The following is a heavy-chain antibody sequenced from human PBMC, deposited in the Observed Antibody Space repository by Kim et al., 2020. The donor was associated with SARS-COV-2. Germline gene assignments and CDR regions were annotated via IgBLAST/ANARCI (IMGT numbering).Heavy chain of an antibody. D-gene: IGHD3-10*01. CDR1: GFTFSSYA. Sequence: GGSLRLSCAASGFTFSSYAMSWVRQAPGKGLEWVSAISGSGGSTYYADSVKGRFTISRDNSKNTLYLQMNSLRAEDTAVYYCAKPRARSGPKSGSFQFDYWGQGTLVTVSS. CDR3: AKPRARSGPKSGSFQFDY. V-gene: IGHV3-23*01. CDR2: ISGSGGST. J-gene: IGHJ4*02.